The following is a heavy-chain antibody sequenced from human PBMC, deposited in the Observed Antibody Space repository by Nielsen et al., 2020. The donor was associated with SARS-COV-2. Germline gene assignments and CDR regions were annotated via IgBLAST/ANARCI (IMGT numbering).Heavy chain of an antibody. CDR1: GFTFSSYS. CDR2: ISSSSTI. D-gene: IGHD1-26*01. CDR3: ARDDGSYYPVYYFDY. Sequence: GESLKISCAASGFTFSSYSMNWVRQAPGKGLEWVSYISSSSTIYYADSVKGRFTISRDNAKNSLYLQMNCLRDEDTAVYYCARDDGSYYPVYYFDYWGQGTLITVSS. J-gene: IGHJ4*02. V-gene: IGHV3-48*02.